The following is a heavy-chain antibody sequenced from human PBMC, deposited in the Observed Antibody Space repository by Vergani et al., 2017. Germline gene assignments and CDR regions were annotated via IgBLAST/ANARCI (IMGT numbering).Heavy chain of an antibody. V-gene: IGHV4-30-4*08. J-gene: IGHJ4*02. D-gene: IGHD3-9*01. CDR1: GGSISSGDYY. Sequence: QVQLQESGPGLVKPSQTLSLTCTVSGGSISSGDYYWCWIRQPPGKGLEWIGYIYYSGSTYYNPSLKSRVTISVDTSKNQFSLKLSSVTAADTAVYYCARGRVLRYFDWLSHLDYWGQGTLVTVSS. CDR3: ARGRVLRYFDWLSHLDY. CDR2: IYYSGST.